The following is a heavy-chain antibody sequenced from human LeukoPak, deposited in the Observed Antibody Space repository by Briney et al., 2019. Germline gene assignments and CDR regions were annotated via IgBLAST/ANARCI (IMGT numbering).Heavy chain of an antibody. V-gene: IGHV4-31*03. J-gene: IGHJ4*02. CDR1: GGPISSGAYY. CDR3: ARAPIGSGNDYYFDY. D-gene: IGHD3-10*01. CDR2: IYYSGST. Sequence: SQTLSLTCTVSGGPISSGAYYWSCTRQHPGKGLEWIGYIYYSGSTYYNPSLKSRVIISIDTSKNQFSLNLSSVTAADTAVYYCARAPIGSGNDYYFDYWGQGTLVTVSS.